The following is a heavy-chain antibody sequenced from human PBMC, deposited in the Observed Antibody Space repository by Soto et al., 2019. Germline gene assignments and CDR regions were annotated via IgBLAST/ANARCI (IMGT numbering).Heavy chain of an antibody. J-gene: IGHJ4*02. V-gene: IGHV3-48*04. CDR3: ARESEDLTSNFDY. CDR1: GFTFSIHS. Sequence: GGSLRLSCATSGFTFSIHSMNWVRQAPGKGLEWVSGISGSGGTTYYGDSMKGRFTISRDNAKNSLYLEMNSLRAEDTAVYYCARESEDLTSNFDYWGQGTLVTVSS. CDR2: ISGSGGTT.